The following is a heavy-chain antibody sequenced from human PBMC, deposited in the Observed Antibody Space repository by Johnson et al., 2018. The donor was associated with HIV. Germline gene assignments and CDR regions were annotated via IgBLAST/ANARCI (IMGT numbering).Heavy chain of an antibody. Sequence: QVQLVESGGGVVQPGGSLRLSCAASGFTFSSYAMHWVRQAPGKGLEWVSGINWNGGSTGYADSVKGRFTISRDNAKNSLYLQMNSLGVEDTAVYYCVKEASRGTVTQAPDAFDIWGQGTVVTVSS. J-gene: IGHJ3*02. CDR1: GFTFSSYA. V-gene: IGHV3-NL1*01. CDR2: INWNGGST. CDR3: VKEASRGTVTQAPDAFDI. D-gene: IGHD4-17*01.